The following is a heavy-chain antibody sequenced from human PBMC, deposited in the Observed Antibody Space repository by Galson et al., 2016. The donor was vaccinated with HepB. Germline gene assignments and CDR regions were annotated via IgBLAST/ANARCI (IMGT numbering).Heavy chain of an antibody. Sequence: ETLSLTCTVSGGSMSYYYWSWIRQPPGKGLEWIRYIYYSESTNYNPSLKSRVTISVDASKNQFSLKLTSLTAADTAVYYCARDDRGGGYGFDYGMDVGGQGATVTVSS. D-gene: IGHD6-19*01. CDR1: GGSMSYYY. J-gene: IGHJ6*02. V-gene: IGHV4-59*01. CDR3: ARDDRGGGYGFDYGMDV. CDR2: IYYSEST.